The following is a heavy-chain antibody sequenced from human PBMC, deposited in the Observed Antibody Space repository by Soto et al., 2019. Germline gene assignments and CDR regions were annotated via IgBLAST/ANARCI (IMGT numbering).Heavy chain of an antibody. Sequence: PSETLSLTCSVSGGPISRHYWTWIRQSPGKGLEWIGYIYPTGSTNYNPSLQSRVTITLDTTKNQFSLKLSSVTAADTAVYYCARDGIAARPIDYWGQGTLVTVSS. J-gene: IGHJ4*02. D-gene: IGHD6-6*01. CDR3: ARDGIAARPIDY. CDR1: GGPISRHY. CDR2: IYPTGST. V-gene: IGHV4-59*11.